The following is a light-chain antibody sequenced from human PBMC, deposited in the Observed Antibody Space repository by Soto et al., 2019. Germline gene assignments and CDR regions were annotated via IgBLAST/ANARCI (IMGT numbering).Light chain of an antibody. CDR2: GAS. CDR3: QQYDNWPLT. CDR1: QSVSTN. V-gene: IGKV3-15*01. Sequence: EIVMTQSPATLSVSPGERATLSCRASQSVSTNLAWYQQKPGQAPRLLFYGASTGATGVPARFSGTGSGTEFTITISSLQSEDFAVYYCQQYDNWPLTFGQGTKVEIK. J-gene: IGKJ1*01.